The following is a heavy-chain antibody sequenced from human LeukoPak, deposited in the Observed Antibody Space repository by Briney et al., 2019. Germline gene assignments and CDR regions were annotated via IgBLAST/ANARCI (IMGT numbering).Heavy chain of an antibody. CDR2: ISGSGGST. D-gene: IGHD6-13*01. J-gene: IGHJ5*02. CDR1: GFTFSNYA. V-gene: IGHV3-23*01. CDR3: AKDHAVSYSSSSDP. Sequence: GGSLRLSCAASGFTFSNYAMSWVRQAPGKGLEWVSAISGSGGSTYYADSVKGRFTISRDNSKNTLYLQMNSLRAEDAAVYYCAKDHAVSYSSSSDPWGQGTLVTVSS.